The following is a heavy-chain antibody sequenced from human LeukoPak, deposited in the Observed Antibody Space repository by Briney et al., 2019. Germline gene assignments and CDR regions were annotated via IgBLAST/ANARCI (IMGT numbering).Heavy chain of an antibody. D-gene: IGHD3-9*01. CDR1: GVSIFSYY. CDR3: ATGRSIRYFDY. CDR2: IHYSGTT. Sequence: PSETLSLTCTVSGVSIFSYYWNWIRQPPGRGLEWIGYIHYSGTTNYNPSLKSRVPISMDTSKSQFSLKLTSATAADTAVYYCATGRSIRYFDYWGQGTLLSVSS. J-gene: IGHJ4*02. V-gene: IGHV4-59*08.